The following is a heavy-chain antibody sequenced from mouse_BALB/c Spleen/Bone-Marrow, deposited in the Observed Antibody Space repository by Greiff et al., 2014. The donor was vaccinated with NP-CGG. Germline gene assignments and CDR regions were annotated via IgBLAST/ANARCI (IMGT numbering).Heavy chain of an antibody. CDR1: DYSITSDYV. CDR3: ARGIFIYFYGCRPAWFAY. J-gene: IGHJ3*01. Sequence: EVMLVESGPGLVKPSQSLSLTCTVTDYSITSDYVWYWIRQFPGNKLEWMGYITYSGSTNYNPSLKSRISITRDTSKNQFFLQLNSLLAEGTATYYCARGIFIYFYGCRPAWFAYWGQGTLVTVSA. D-gene: IGHD1-1*01. CDR2: ITYSGST. V-gene: IGHV3-2*02.